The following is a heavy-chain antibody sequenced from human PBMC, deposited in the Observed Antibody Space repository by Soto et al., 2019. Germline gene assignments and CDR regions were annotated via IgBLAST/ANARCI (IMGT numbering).Heavy chain of an antibody. V-gene: IGHV1-69*06. CDR3: AIDGEYRHQAATTQHLGMGV. D-gene: IGHD2-15*01. CDR2: IIPIFGGA. Sequence: VQVVQSEAEAKQPGSSVKLSCKVSGVTFSNAAFSWVRQAPGQGLEWMGGIIPIFGGAKYAQKFQARVKNITDNMALIFYKEVKRRRIDDSTVYFCAIDGEYRHQAATTQHLGMGVWAQRTTVTVSS. J-gene: IGHJ6*02. CDR1: GVTFSNAA.